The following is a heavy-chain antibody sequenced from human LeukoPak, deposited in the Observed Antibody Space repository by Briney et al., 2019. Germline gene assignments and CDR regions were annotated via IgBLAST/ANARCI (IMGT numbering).Heavy chain of an antibody. D-gene: IGHD6-19*01. CDR3: AKDITRISVRHIAVAGMDY. CDR2: ISSSGSTI. Sequence: GGSLRLSCAASGFTFSDYYMSWIRQAPGKGLEWVSYISSSGSTIYYADSVKGRFTISRDNAKNTLYLQMNSLRAEDTAVYYCAKDITRISVRHIAVAGMDYWGQGTLVTVSS. J-gene: IGHJ4*02. V-gene: IGHV3-11*04. CDR1: GFTFSDYY.